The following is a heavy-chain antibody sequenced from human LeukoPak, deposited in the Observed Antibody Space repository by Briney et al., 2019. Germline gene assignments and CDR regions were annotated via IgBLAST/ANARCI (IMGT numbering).Heavy chain of an antibody. CDR1: GYTLTELS. Sequence: ASVKVSCKVSGYTLTELSMHWVRQAPGKGLEWMGGFDPEDGETIYAQKFQGRVTLTEDASTDTAYMELTSLRSEDTAVYYCATGDGYCSGGSCEFGSWGQGTLVTVSS. D-gene: IGHD2-15*01. V-gene: IGHV1-24*01. CDR3: ATGDGYCSGGSCEFGS. J-gene: IGHJ4*02. CDR2: FDPEDGET.